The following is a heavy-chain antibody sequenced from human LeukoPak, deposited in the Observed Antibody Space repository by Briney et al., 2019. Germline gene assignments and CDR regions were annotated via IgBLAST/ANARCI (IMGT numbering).Heavy chain of an antibody. D-gene: IGHD6-13*01. J-gene: IGHJ4*02. V-gene: IGHV1-2*06. Sequence: GASVKLSCRASGYTFTGHYIHWVRQAPGQGLEWMGRINPNNGDTNYAQKFQGRVTMTRDTSISTAYMQLSRLRAGDTAVYYCGTGEGIEEAGFYQRDGYWGQGTLVTVSS. CDR3: GTGEGIEEAGFYQRDGY. CDR1: GYTFTGHY. CDR2: INPNNGDT.